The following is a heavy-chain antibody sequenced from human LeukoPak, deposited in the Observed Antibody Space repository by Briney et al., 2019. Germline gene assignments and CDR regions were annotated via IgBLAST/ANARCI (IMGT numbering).Heavy chain of an antibody. CDR3: ARRPPDRSGSRCNYYGMDV. D-gene: IGHD2-15*01. J-gene: IGHJ6*02. CDR1: GYTFSAYY. V-gene: IGHV1-46*01. Sequence: ASVKVSCKASGYTFSAYYIHWVRQAPGRGLEWMGVINPSGGSTTYAQKFQGRVTMTRDTSTSTVYIDLSSLISEDTAVYYCARRPPDRSGSRCNYYGMDVWGQGTTVTVSS. CDR2: INPSGGST.